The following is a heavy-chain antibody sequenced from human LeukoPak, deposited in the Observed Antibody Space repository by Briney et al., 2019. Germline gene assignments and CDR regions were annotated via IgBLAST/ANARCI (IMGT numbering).Heavy chain of an antibody. D-gene: IGHD2-2*01. J-gene: IGHJ4*02. CDR1: GFTFSTYA. V-gene: IGHV3-23*01. CDR3: AKDPPGVVVVPAAMITPDY. CDR2: ISGSGGST. Sequence: GGSLRLSCAASGFTFSTYAMSWVRQAPGKGLEWVSAISGSGGSTYYADSVKGRFTISRDNSKNTLYLQMNSLRAEDTAVYYCAKDPPGVVVVPAAMITPDYWGQGTLVTVAS.